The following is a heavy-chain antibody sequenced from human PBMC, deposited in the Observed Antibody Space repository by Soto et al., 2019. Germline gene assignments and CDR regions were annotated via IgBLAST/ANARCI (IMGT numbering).Heavy chain of an antibody. J-gene: IGHJ3*01. CDR3: ARDRITTRGDAFDL. CDR2: IIPIPDIT. Sequence: QVQLVQSGAEVKKPGSSVKVSCKAPGGTFSTYIISWVRQAPGQGLEWMGRIIPIPDITDNAQKFQGRVTFSAEKSTRTAYMELSSLRSEDTAVYYCARDRITTRGDAFDLWGQGKMVTVSS. V-gene: IGHV1-69*08. D-gene: IGHD3-3*01. CDR1: GGTFSTYI.